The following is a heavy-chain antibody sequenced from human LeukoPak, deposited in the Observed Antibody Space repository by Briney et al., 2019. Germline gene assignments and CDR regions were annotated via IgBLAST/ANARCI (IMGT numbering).Heavy chain of an antibody. Sequence: GGSLRLSCTASGFVSSNYMSWVRQTPGKGLEWVSVIYSGGITYYADSVKGRYTVSRDNSKNTVYLEMNSLRAEDTAVYYCARSSMAVAGTLDYWGQGTLVTVSS. D-gene: IGHD6-19*01. CDR2: IYSGGIT. V-gene: IGHV3-66*01. CDR3: ARSSMAVAGTLDY. CDR1: GFVSSNY. J-gene: IGHJ4*02.